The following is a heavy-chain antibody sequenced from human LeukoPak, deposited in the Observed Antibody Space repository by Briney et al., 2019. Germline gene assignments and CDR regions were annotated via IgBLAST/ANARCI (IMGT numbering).Heavy chain of an antibody. D-gene: IGHD3-22*01. V-gene: IGHV3-48*01. CDR1: GFTFSSYS. CDR2: ISSSSSTI. Sequence: GGSLRLSCAASGFTFSSYSMNWVRQAPGKGLEWVSYISSSSSTIYYADSVKGRFTISRDNSKNTLYLQMNDLSAEDTAVYYCARGGYDISDYYYYYYYMDVWGKGTTVTVSS. J-gene: IGHJ6*03. CDR3: ARGGYDISDYYYYYYYMDV.